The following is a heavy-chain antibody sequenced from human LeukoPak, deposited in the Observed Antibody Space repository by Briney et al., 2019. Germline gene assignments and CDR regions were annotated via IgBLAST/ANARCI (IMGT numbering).Heavy chain of an antibody. CDR2: IYPGDSDT. D-gene: IGHD3-9*01. J-gene: IGHJ4*02. CDR3: ARRYYDILTGSYGTLDY. V-gene: IGHV5-51*01. CDR1: GYSCTTYW. Sequence: GESLKISCKGSGYSCTTYWIGWVRQMPGKGLEWMGIIYPGDSDTRYSPSFQGQVTISADKSINTAYLQWSSLKASDTAMYYCARRYYDILTGSYGTLDYWGQGTLVTVSA.